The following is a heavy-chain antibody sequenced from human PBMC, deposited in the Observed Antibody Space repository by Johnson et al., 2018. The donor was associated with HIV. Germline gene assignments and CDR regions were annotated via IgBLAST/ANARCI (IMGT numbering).Heavy chain of an antibody. CDR2: ISWNSGSI. Sequence: VQLVESGGGLVQPGGSLRLSCAASGFTFSGYAMSWVRQAPGKGLEWVSGISWNSGSIGYADSVKGRFTISRDNAKNSLYLQMNSLRAEDTAVYYCARGPVFDIWGQGTMVTVSS. CDR3: ARGPVFDI. CDR1: GFTFSGYA. V-gene: IGHV3-9*01. J-gene: IGHJ3*02.